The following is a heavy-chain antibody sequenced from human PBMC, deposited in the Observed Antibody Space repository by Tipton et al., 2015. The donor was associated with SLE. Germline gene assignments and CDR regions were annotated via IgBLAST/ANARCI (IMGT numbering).Heavy chain of an antibody. J-gene: IGHJ4*02. D-gene: IGHD3-22*01. V-gene: IGHV4-39*07. CDR3: ARAVGDTSGYLDY. Sequence: TLFLTCTVSGGPIRSSTYYWGWIRQPPGKGLEWIGSLDYSGSTYYNPSLKSRINISVDTSKNQFSLKLSSVTAADTVVYYCARAVGDTSGYLDYWGLGTLVTVSS. CDR1: GGPIRSSTYY. CDR2: LDYSGST.